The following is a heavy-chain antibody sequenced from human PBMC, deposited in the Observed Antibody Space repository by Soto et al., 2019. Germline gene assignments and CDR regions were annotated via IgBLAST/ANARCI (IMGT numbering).Heavy chain of an antibody. CDR1: GFTFNNYG. CDR3: AKGESSVSARDFDP. D-gene: IGHD3-22*01. Sequence: DVQLLESGGDLAQPGGSLRLSCEASGFTFNNYGIAWVRQAPGKGLEWVSGITSSGAAYYADSVKGRFTISRDNSKNTLYLQMNSLRAEDTAVYYCAKGESSVSARDFDPWGQGTLVTVSS. J-gene: IGHJ5*02. V-gene: IGHV3-23*01. CDR2: ITSSGAA.